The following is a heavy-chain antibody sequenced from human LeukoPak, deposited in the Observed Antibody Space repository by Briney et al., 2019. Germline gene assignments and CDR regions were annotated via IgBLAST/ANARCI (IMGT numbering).Heavy chain of an antibody. J-gene: IGHJ4*02. Sequence: SGGTLRLSCTASGFIFSSYGMHWVRQAPGKGLEWVAFIRYDASNKYYADSVKGRFTISRDNSKNTLYLQMNSLRPEDTAVYFCAQEVHIVTAYWGQGTLLIVSS. V-gene: IGHV3-30*02. D-gene: IGHD5-12*01. CDR2: IRYDASNK. CDR3: AQEVHIVTAY. CDR1: GFIFSSYG.